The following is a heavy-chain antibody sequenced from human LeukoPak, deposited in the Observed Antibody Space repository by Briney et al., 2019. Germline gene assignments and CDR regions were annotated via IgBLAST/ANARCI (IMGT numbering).Heavy chain of an antibody. CDR1: GTSISSGAYS. Sequence: SQPLSLTCTVSGTSISSGAYSWSWVRQHPGKGLEWIAYIYYSGNTYYNPSLKRRVTISVDTSKNQFSLKLSSVTAADTAVYYCARTITIFGALGYFDYWGQGTLVTVSS. CDR2: IYYSGNT. V-gene: IGHV4-31*03. J-gene: IGHJ4*02. CDR3: ARTITIFGALGYFDY. D-gene: IGHD3-3*01.